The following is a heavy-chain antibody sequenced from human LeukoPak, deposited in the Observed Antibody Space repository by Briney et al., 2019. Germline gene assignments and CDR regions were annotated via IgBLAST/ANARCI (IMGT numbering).Heavy chain of an antibody. Sequence: RSETLSLTCAVYGGSFSGYYWSWIRQPPGKGLDWIGEINHSGSTNYNPSLKSRVTISVDTSKNQFSLKLSSVTAADTSVYYCARDPYYYGSGSYFDYWGQGTLVTVSS. CDR2: INHSGST. CDR1: GGSFSGYY. D-gene: IGHD3-10*01. CDR3: ARDPYYYGSGSYFDY. J-gene: IGHJ4*02. V-gene: IGHV4-34*01.